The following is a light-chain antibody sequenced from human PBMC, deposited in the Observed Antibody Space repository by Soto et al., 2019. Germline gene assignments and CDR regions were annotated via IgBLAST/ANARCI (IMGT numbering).Light chain of an antibody. CDR1: QSISSY. Sequence: DIQMTQSPSSLSASVGDRVTITCRASQSISSYLNWYQQKPGKAPKLLIYAASSLQSGVPSRFSGSGSGTDFTLTISSLQPDDFATYYCQQSYRTPRTFGQGTKVEIK. CDR2: AAS. J-gene: IGKJ1*01. V-gene: IGKV1-39*01. CDR3: QQSYRTPRT.